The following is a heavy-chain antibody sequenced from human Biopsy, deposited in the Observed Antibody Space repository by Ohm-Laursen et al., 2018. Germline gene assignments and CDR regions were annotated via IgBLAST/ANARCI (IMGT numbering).Heavy chain of an antibody. CDR3: AKHGSGWTGDDAFHI. CDR2: ISYSRDT. CDR1: GGSISGTS. V-gene: IGHV4-59*08. J-gene: IGHJ3*02. D-gene: IGHD6-19*01. Sequence: SQTLSLTCTVSGGSISGTSWSWIRQAPGKGLEWIGYISYSRDTNDNPALKSRITITVDTSKNHFSLKLTSGTAADTAVYYCAKHGSGWTGDDAFHIWGQGTMVTVSS.